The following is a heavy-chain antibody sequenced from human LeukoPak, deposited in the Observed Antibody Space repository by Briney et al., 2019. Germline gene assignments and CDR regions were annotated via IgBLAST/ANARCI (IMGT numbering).Heavy chain of an antibody. CDR1: GGSISSYY. J-gene: IGHJ4*02. Sequence: PSETLSLTCTVSGGSISSYYWSWIRQPAGKGLEWIGRIYTSGSTNYNPSLKSRVTMSVDTSKNQFSLKLSSVTAADTAVYYCAKEIGYYGSGSPGFDYWGQGTPVTVSS. CDR3: AKEIGYYGSGSPGFDY. CDR2: IYTSGST. D-gene: IGHD3-10*01. V-gene: IGHV4-4*07.